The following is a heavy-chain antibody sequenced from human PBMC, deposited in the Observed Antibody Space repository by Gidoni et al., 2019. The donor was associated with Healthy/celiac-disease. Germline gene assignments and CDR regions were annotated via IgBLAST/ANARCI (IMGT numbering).Heavy chain of an antibody. CDR1: GFPFSSYA. D-gene: IGHD3-10*01. V-gene: IGHV3-23*01. J-gene: IGHJ4*02. CDR2: ISGSGGST. CDR3: AKVRRFGELLYFDY. Sequence: EVQLLELGGGWVQPGGSLRLPCAASGFPFSSYAMSWVRQAPGKGLEWVSAISGSGGSTYYADSVKGRFTISRDNSKNTLYLQMNSLRAEDTAVYYCAKVRRFGELLYFDYWGQGTLVTVSS.